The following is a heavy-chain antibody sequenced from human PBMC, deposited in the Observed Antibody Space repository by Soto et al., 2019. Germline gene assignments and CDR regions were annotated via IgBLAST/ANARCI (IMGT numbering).Heavy chain of an antibody. J-gene: IGHJ4*02. V-gene: IGHV2-26*01. Sequence: QVTLKESGPVLVKPTETLTLTCTVSGFSLSNARMGVSWIRQPPGKALEWLAHIFSNDEKSYSTSLKSRLTISKHTSKSQVVLTMNTMDPVDTATSYCARINGDYVYFDYWGQGTLVTVSS. CDR1: GFSLSNARMG. CDR3: ARINGDYVYFDY. CDR2: IFSNDEK. D-gene: IGHD4-17*01.